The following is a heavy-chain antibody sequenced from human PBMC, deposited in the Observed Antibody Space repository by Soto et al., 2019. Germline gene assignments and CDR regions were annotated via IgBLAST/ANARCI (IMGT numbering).Heavy chain of an antibody. J-gene: IGHJ4*02. V-gene: IGHV3-33*01. Sequence: QVQLVESGGGVVQPGRSLRLSCAASGFTFSGYGMHWVRQAPGKGLEWVAVIWYDGSNKYYADSVKGRFTISRDNSKNTLYLQMNSLRAEDTAVYYCAREDAHSSGWYPFDYWGQGTLVTVSS. CDR3: AREDAHSSGWYPFDY. D-gene: IGHD6-19*01. CDR2: IWYDGSNK. CDR1: GFTFSGYG.